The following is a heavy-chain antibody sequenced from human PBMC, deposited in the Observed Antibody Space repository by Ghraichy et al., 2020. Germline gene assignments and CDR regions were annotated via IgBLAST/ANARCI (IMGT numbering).Heavy chain of an antibody. CDR3: ARASTVVRFYYYDGMDV. D-gene: IGHD4-23*01. CDR2: ISSSSRAI. V-gene: IGHV3-48*02. J-gene: IGHJ6*02. Sequence: VSYISSSSRAIFYADSVQGRFTISRDNAQNSLYLQMKSLRDEDTAIYYCARASTVVRFYYYDGMDVWGQGT.